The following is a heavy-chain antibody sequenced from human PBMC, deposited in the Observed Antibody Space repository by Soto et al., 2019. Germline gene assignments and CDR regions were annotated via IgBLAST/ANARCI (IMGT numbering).Heavy chain of an antibody. V-gene: IGHV3-66*01. Sequence: EVQLVESGGGLVQPGGSLRLSCAASGFTVSSNYMSWVRQAPGKGLEWVSVIYSGGSTYYADSVKGRFTISRDNSKNTLYLQMNSLRAEDTAVYYCARGKTTVNTGYYYYMDVWGKGTTVTVSS. J-gene: IGHJ6*03. CDR2: IYSGGST. CDR1: GFTVSSNY. CDR3: ARGKTTVNTGYYYYMDV. D-gene: IGHD4-4*01.